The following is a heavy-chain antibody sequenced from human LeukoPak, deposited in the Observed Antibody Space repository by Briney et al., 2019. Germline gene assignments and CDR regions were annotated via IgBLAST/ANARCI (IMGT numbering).Heavy chain of an antibody. D-gene: IGHD2-2*02. V-gene: IGHV3-74*01. Sequence: GGSLRLSCAASGFTFSSYCMHWVRQAPGKGQGWVSRINTDGSSTSYGDSAKGRFTISRDNTNNTLYLQMNSLRAEDTAVYYCAKVVVVPAAIDYYYYMDVWGKGTTVTVSS. CDR2: INTDGSST. CDR3: AKVVVVPAAIDYYYYMDV. CDR1: GFTFSSYC. J-gene: IGHJ6*03.